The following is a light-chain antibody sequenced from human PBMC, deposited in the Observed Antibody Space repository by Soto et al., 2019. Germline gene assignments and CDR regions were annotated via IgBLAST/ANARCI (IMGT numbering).Light chain of an antibody. CDR2: GAS. Sequence: ETVMTQSPATLSVSPGDRATLSCRASQSVDSNLAWYQQKPGQAPRLLIYGASTRATGIPARFRGSGSGTEFTLTISSLQSEDFAVYYCHQYNNWPPWTFGPGTKVDI. V-gene: IGKV3-15*01. CDR3: HQYNNWPPWT. CDR1: QSVDSN. J-gene: IGKJ1*01.